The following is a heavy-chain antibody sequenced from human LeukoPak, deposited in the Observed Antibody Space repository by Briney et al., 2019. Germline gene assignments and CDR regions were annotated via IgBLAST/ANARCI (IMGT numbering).Heavy chain of an antibody. D-gene: IGHD6-19*01. V-gene: IGHV3-30*02. CDR3: AKVRSNRAVAGTYFDY. J-gene: IGHJ4*02. CDR1: GFTFSSYG. Sequence: GGSLRLSCAASGFTFSSYGMHWVRQAPGKGLEWVAFIRYDGSNKYYAGSVKGRFTISRDNSKNTLYLQMDSLRAEDTAVYYCAKVRSNRAVAGTYFDYWGQGTLVTVSS. CDR2: IRYDGSNK.